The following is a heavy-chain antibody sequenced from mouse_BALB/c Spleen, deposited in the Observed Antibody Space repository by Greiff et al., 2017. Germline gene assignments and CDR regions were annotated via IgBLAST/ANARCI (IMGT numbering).Heavy chain of an antibody. D-gene: IGHD2-14*01. V-gene: IGHV5-6-5*01. J-gene: IGHJ4*01. CDR2: ISSGGST. CDR1: GFTFSSYA. CDR3: ARDRYDEDYAMDY. Sequence: EVMLVESGGGLVKPGGSLKLSCAASGFTFSSYAMSWVRQTPEKRLEWVASISSGGSTYYPDSVKGRFTISRDNARNILYLQMSSLRSEDTAMYYCARDRYDEDYAMDYWGQGTSVTVSS.